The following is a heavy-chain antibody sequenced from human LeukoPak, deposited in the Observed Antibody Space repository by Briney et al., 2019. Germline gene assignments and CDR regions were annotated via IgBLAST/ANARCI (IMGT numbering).Heavy chain of an antibody. CDR3: ARVIPYDSSGYYYYYYYMDV. V-gene: IGHV4-59*11. Sequence: SETLSLTCTVSGGSISSLYWSWIRQPPGKGLEWIGYIYYSGSTNYNPSLKSRVTISVDTSKNQFSLKLSSVTAADTAVYYCARVIPYDSSGYYYYYYYMDVWGKGTTVTVSS. J-gene: IGHJ6*03. CDR1: GGSISSLY. D-gene: IGHD3-22*01. CDR2: IYYSGST.